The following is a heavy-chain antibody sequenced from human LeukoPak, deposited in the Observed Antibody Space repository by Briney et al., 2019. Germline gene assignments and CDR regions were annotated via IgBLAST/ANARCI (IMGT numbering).Heavy chain of an antibody. D-gene: IGHD6-13*01. V-gene: IGHV3-23*01. J-gene: IGHJ6*02. Sequence: GGSLRLSCAASGFTFSSYAMSWVRQAPGKGLEGVSAISGSGGSTYYADSVKGRFTISRDNSKNTLYLQMNSLRAEDTAVYYCAGYSSSWYDYYYYYGMDVWGQGTTVTVSS. CDR2: ISGSGGST. CDR3: AGYSSSWYDYYYYYGMDV. CDR1: GFTFSSYA.